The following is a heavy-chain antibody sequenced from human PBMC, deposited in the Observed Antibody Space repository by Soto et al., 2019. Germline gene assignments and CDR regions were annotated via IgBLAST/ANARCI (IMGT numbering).Heavy chain of an antibody. J-gene: IGHJ4*02. D-gene: IGHD5-18*01. CDR1: GYSRFSYYS. CDR3: ARVRGHSYGYVDY. CDR2: ISGSGSPI. V-gene: IGHV3-48*01. Sequence: GGSLSLSCAASGYSRFSYYSMNWVRQAPGKGLEWVSFISGSGSPIYYADSVRGRFTISRDNAKNSLSLQMDSLRVEDTAVYYCARVRGHSYGYVDYWGQGTLVTSPQ.